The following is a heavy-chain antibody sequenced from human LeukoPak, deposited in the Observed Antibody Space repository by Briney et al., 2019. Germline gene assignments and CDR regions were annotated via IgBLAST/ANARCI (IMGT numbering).Heavy chain of an antibody. CDR2: ISWNSGSI. V-gene: IGHV3-9*01. CDR3: AKDKRSSWLSGVNDY. J-gene: IGHJ4*02. Sequence: PGGSLRLSCAASRFTFDDYAMHWVRQGPGKGLEWVSGISWNSGSIGYADSVKGRFTISRDNVKNPLYLQMNSLRAEDTALYYCAKDKRSSWLSGVNDYWGQGTLVTVSS. D-gene: IGHD6-13*01. CDR1: RFTFDDYA.